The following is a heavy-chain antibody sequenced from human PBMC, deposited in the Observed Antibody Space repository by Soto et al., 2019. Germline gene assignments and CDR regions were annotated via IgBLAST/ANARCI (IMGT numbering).Heavy chain of an antibody. CDR1: GFTFSSYG. V-gene: IGHV3-30*18. D-gene: IGHD3-10*01. J-gene: IGHJ5*02. CDR2: ISYDGSNK. CDR3: AKDVVRGVIGWFDP. Sequence: TGGSLRLSCAASGFTFSSYGMHWVRQAPGKGLEWVAVISYDGSNKYYADSVKGRFTISRDNSKNTLYLQMNSLRAEDTAVYYCAKDVVRGVIGWFDPWGQGTLVTVSS.